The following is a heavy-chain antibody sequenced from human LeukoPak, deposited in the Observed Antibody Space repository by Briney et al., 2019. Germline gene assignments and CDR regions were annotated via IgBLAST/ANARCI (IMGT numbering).Heavy chain of an antibody. V-gene: IGHV2-5*01. D-gene: IGHD3-10*01. CDR2: IYWNDDK. J-gene: IGHJ4*02. CDR1: GFSLSTSGVG. CDR3: AHARSVLWFGELPFDY. Sequence: SGPTLVNPTQTLTLTCTFSGFSLSTSGVGVGWIRQPPGKALEWLALIYWNDDKRYSPSLKSRLTITKDTSKNQVVLTMTNMDPVDTATYYCAHARSVLWFGELPFDYWGQGTLVTVSS.